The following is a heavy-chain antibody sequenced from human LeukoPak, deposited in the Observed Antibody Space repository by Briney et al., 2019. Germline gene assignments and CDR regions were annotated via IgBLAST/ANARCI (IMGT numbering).Heavy chain of an antibody. V-gene: IGHV1-18*01. CDR3: ARTPILCSSTSCYRGLFDY. D-gene: IGHD2-2*01. Sequence: ASVKVSCKASGYTFTRYGISWVRQAPGQGLEWMGWISAYNGNTNYAQKLQGRVTMTTDTSTSTAYMELRSLRSDDTAVYYCARTPILCSSTSCYRGLFDYWGQGTLVTLSS. J-gene: IGHJ4*02. CDR2: ISAYNGNT. CDR1: GYTFTRYG.